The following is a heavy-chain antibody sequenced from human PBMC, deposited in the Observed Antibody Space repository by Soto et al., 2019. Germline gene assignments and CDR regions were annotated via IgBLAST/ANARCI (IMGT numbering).Heavy chain of an antibody. V-gene: IGHV4-30-4*01. D-gene: IGHD3-16*01. CDR3: ASTSTSVWDRLNWFDP. Sequence: PSETLSLTCTVSGGSISSGDYYWSWIRQPPGKGPEWIGYIYYSGSTYYNPSLKSRVTISVDTSKNQFSLKLSSVTAADTAVYYCASTSTSVWDRLNWFDPWGRGTLVTVSS. CDR1: GGSISSGDYY. CDR2: IYYSGST. J-gene: IGHJ5*02.